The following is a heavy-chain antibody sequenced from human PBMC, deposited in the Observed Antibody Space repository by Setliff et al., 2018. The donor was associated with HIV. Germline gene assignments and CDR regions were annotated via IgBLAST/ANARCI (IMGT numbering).Heavy chain of an antibody. V-gene: IGHV5-51*01. Sequence: GESLKISCQGSGYSFTTYWIAWVRQMPGKGLEWMGIIYPGDFDTRYSPSFEGQVTMSGDKSTSTAYLQWTSLKASDTAIYYCARGKYTTYLFDPWGQGTLVTVSS. J-gene: IGHJ5*02. D-gene: IGHD1-1*01. CDR2: IYPGDFDT. CDR1: GYSFTTYW. CDR3: ARGKYTTYLFDP.